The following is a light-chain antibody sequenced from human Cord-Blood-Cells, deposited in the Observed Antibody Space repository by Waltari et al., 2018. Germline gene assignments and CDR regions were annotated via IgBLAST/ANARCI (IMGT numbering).Light chain of an antibody. J-gene: IGKJ2*01. CDR3: QQYNNWPPYT. CDR1: QSVSSN. Sequence: EIVMPQSPATLSVSPGERATLSCRASQSVSSNLAWYQQKPGQAPRLLIYGSSTTASGIPARFSGSGSGTEFTLTISSLQSEDFAVYYCQQYNNWPPYTFGQGTKLEIK. V-gene: IGKV3-15*01. CDR2: GSS.